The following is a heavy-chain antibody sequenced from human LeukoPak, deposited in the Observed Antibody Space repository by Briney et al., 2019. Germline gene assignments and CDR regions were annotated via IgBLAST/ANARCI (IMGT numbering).Heavy chain of an antibody. J-gene: IGHJ5*02. CDR1: GYTFTSYD. CDR3: ARAGYWFGELSTSWFDP. CDR2: MNPNSGNT. D-gene: IGHD3-10*01. V-gene: IGHV1-8*01. Sequence: ASVKVSCKASGYTFTSYDINWVRQATGQGLEWMGWMNPNSGNTGYAQKFQGRVTMTRNTSISTAYMELSSLRSEDTAMYYCARAGYWFGELSTSWFDPWGQGTLGTVSS.